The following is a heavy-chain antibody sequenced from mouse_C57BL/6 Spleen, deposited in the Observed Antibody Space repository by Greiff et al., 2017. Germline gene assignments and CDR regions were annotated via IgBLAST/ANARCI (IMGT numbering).Heavy chain of an antibody. V-gene: IGHV1-58*01. CDR2: INTGNGYT. CDR1: GYTFTSYG. J-gene: IGHJ2*01. D-gene: IGHD1-1*01. CDR3: SRWGTGSGPFDY. Sequence: VQLQQSGAELVRPGSSVKMSCKTSGYTFTSYGINWVKQRPGQGLEWIGYINTGNGYTEYNQKFKGKATLTSDTSSSTAYMQLSSLTSEDSAIXYCSRWGTGSGPFDYWGQGTTLTVSS.